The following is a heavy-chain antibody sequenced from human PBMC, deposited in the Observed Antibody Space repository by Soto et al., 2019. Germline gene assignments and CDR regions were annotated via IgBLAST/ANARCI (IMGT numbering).Heavy chain of an antibody. Sequence: EVQLVESGGDFVQPGGSLRLSCVASGFTFSTSLMAWVRQAPGKGLEWVASINPDGIVKSYVDSVKGRFSISRDNAKTSLFLEMNSLRAEDTAVYYCARDPNWESGYWGQGTLVTVSS. D-gene: IGHD7-27*01. CDR1: GFTFSTSL. CDR2: INPDGIVK. V-gene: IGHV3-7*01. CDR3: ARDPNWESGY. J-gene: IGHJ4*02.